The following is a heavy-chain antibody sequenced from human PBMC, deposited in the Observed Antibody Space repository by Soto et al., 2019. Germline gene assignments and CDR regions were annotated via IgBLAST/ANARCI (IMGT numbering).Heavy chain of an antibody. CDR1: GGSISSSSYY. J-gene: IGHJ4*02. Sequence: SETLSLTCTVSGGSISSSSYYWGWIRQPPGKGLEWIGSIYYSGSTYYNPSLKSRVTISVDTSKNQFSLKLSSVTAADTAVYYCAGGDYDFWSGYHLFDYWGQGTLVTVSS. CDR3: AGGDYDFWSGYHLFDY. V-gene: IGHV4-39*01. CDR2: IYYSGST. D-gene: IGHD3-3*01.